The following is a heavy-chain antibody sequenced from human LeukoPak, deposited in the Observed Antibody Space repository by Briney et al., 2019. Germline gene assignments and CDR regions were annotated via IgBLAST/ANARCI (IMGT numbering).Heavy chain of an antibody. V-gene: IGHV3-33*01. J-gene: IGHJ6*02. D-gene: IGHD2-2*01. CDR1: GFTLSSYG. CDR2: IWYDGSNK. Sequence: GGSLRLSCAASGFTLSSYGMHWVRQAPGKGLEWVAVIWYDGSNKYYADSVKGRFTISRDNSKNTLYLQMNSLRAEDTAVYYCAGGVPAYYYYGMDVWGQGTTVTVSS. CDR3: AGGVPAYYYYGMDV.